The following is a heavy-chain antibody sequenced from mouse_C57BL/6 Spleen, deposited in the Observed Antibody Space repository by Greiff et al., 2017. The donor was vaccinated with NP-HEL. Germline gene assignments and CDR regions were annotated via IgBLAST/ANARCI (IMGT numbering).Heavy chain of an antibody. D-gene: IGHD4-1*01. J-gene: IGHJ2*01. Sequence: EVMLVESEGGLVQPGSSMKLSCTASGFTFSDYYMAWVRQVPEKGLEWVANINYDGSSTYYLDSLKSRFIISRDNAKNILYLQMSSLKSEDTATYYCARARANWDVGDFDYWGQGTTLTVSS. CDR1: GFTFSDYY. CDR2: INYDGSST. V-gene: IGHV5-16*01. CDR3: ARARANWDVGDFDY.